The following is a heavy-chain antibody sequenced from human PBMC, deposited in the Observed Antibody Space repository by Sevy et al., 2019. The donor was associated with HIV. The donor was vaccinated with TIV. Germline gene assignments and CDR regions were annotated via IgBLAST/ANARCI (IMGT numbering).Heavy chain of an antibody. CDR3: AKNRPPGGSLFSRHGMDV. Sequence: GGSLRLSCAASGFTFGTYDMHWVRQAPGKGLEWVAIISSDGSYRYYADSVRGRFSMSRDNSKNTMYLQISGLLIEDTAVYYCAKNRPPGGSLFSRHGMDVWGRGTTVTVFS. CDR1: GFTFGTYD. V-gene: IGHV3-30*18. CDR2: ISSDGSYR. J-gene: IGHJ6*02. D-gene: IGHD3-16*01.